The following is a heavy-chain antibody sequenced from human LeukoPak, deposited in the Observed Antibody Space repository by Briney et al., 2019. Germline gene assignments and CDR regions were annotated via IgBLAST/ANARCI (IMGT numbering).Heavy chain of an antibody. CDR3: ARDFPFDY. CDR1: GFTFSSYR. CDR2: ISSSSCNI. J-gene: IGHJ4*02. Sequence: GGSLRLSRAASGFTFSSYRMHGVRPAPGKGLEWVSYISSSSCNIYYADSVKGRFTISRENAKSSLNLQMKSLRAEDTAVYYCARDFPFDYWGRGTLVTVSS. V-gene: IGHV3-48*04.